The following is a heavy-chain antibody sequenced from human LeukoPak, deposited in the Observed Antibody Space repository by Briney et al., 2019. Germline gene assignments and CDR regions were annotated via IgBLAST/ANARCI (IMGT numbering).Heavy chain of an antibody. J-gene: IGHJ4*02. D-gene: IGHD6-13*01. Sequence: GGSLRLSCAASRFIFSRYAMHWVRQAPDKGLEWVAVISTDGRDKHYADSVKGRFTISRDNSENTLYLQMNSLRAEDTAFYYCARDLRASADYYFDYWGQGTLVTVSS. CDR2: ISTDGRDK. CDR3: ARDLRASADYYFDY. V-gene: IGHV3-30*03. CDR1: RFIFSRYA.